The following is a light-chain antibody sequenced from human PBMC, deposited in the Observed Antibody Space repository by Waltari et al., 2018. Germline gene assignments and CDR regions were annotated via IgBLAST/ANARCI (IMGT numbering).Light chain of an antibody. CDR3: QSYDTTLSVV. V-gene: IGLV1-40*01. CDR2: GSS. J-gene: IGLJ3*02. CDR1: GSNIGAGYD. Sequence: QSVLTQPPSVSGAPGQRVTISCTGSGSNIGAGYDVHWYQQVPRAAPKLLMYGSSSRPLGVPDRFLGSTSGTSASLAITGLQAEDEAVYYCQSYDTTLSVVFGGGTKLTVL.